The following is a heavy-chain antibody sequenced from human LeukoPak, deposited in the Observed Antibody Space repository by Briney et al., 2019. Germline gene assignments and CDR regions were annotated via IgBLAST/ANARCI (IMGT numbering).Heavy chain of an antibody. Sequence: PSETLSLTCAVSGGSISSGGNSWSWIRQPPGKGLEWIGYIYHSGTTYYNPSLKSRVTISVDRSKNQFSLTLSSVTAADTAMYYCASRLLFGDYSRFDYWGQGTLVTVSS. D-gene: IGHD4-17*01. CDR1: GGSISSGGNS. CDR3: ASRLLFGDYSRFDY. CDR2: IYHSGTT. V-gene: IGHV4-30-2*01. J-gene: IGHJ4*02.